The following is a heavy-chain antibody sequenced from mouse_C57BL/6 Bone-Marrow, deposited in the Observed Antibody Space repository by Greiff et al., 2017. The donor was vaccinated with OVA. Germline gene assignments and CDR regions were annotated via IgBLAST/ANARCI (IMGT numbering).Heavy chain of an antibody. J-gene: IGHJ3*01. D-gene: IGHD2-2*01. CDR3: ARSGGYERFAY. CDR1: GYTFTSYG. Sequence: VQLQQSGAELARPGASVKLSCKASGYTFTSYGISWVKQRTGQGLEWIGEIYPRSGNTYYNEKFKGKATLTADKSSSTAYMELRSLTSEDSAVYFCARSGGYERFAYWGQGTLVTVSA. V-gene: IGHV1-81*01. CDR2: IYPRSGNT.